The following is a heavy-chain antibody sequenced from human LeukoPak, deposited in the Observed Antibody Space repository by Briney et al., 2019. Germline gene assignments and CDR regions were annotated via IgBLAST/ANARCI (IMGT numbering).Heavy chain of an antibody. CDR2: INHSGST. V-gene: IGHV4-34*01. Sequence: SETLSLTCAVYGGSFSGYYWSWIRQPPGKGLEWIGEINHSGSTNYNPSLKSRVTISVDTSKNQFSLKLSSVTAADTAVYYCARGMYYYDRDDAFDIWGQGTMVTVSS. CDR3: ARGMYYYDRDDAFDI. CDR1: GGSFSGYY. J-gene: IGHJ3*02. D-gene: IGHD3-22*01.